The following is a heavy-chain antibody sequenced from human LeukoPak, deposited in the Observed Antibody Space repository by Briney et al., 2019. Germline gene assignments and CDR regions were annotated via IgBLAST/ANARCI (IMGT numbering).Heavy chain of an antibody. J-gene: IGHJ4*02. CDR2: ISAYNGNT. D-gene: IGHD6-6*01. V-gene: IGHV1-18*01. CDR1: GYTFTSYG. CDR3: ARGRKYSSQTLFDY. Sequence: VASVKVSCKASGYTFTSYGISWVRQAPGQGLEWMGWISAYNGNTNYAQKLQGRVTMTTDTSTSTAYMELRSLRSDDTAVYYCARGRKYSSQTLFDYWGQGTLVTVSS.